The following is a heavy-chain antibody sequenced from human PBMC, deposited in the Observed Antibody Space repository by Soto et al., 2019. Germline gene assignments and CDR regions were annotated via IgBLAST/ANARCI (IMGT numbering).Heavy chain of an antibody. CDR3: AASSAARPRYYYYGTDV. Sequence: GASLNISCKHCRYRFTSDRMSWVRRMTVKGGEWMGRIDPSDSYTNYSPSFQGHVTISADKSISTAYLQWSSLKASDTAMYYCAASSAARPRYYYYGTDVWAKVTTVTDSS. CDR1: RYRFTSDR. V-gene: IGHV5-10-1*01. J-gene: IGHJ6*04. D-gene: IGHD6-6*01. CDR2: IDPSDSYT.